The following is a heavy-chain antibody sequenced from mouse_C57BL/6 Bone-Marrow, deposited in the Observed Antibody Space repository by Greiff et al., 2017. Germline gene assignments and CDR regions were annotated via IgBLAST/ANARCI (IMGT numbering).Heavy chain of an antibody. D-gene: IGHD1-1*01. CDR2: ISSGSSTI. CDR3: ARGTTVVAGYYFDY. Sequence: EVHLVESGGGLVKPGGSLKLSCAASGFTFSDYGMHWVRQAPEKGLEWVAYISSGSSTIYYADTVKGRFTISRDNAKNTLFLQMTSLRSEDTAMYYCARGTTVVAGYYFDYWGQGTTLTVSS. V-gene: IGHV5-17*01. CDR1: GFTFSDYG. J-gene: IGHJ2*01.